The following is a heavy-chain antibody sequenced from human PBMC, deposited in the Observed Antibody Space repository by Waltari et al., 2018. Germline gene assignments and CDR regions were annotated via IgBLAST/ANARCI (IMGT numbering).Heavy chain of an antibody. CDR2: ILSNAARS. V-gene: IGHV3-23*01. CDR3: ARDVRVTATGNWFDP. Sequence: EVQLLESGGGLAQQGGSLRLSCSASGFSFTNYAMRWVRQAPGKGLEWVSAILSNAARSYYADSVKGRFTISRDISRNTLYLQMNSLRVEDTAVYYCARDVRVTATGNWFDPWGQGTLVTVSS. CDR1: GFSFTNYA. J-gene: IGHJ5*02. D-gene: IGHD2-21*02.